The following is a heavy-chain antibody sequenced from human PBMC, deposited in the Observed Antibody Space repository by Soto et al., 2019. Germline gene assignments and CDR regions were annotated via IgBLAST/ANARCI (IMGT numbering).Heavy chain of an antibody. CDR1: GFTFSDSY. J-gene: IGHJ6*02. Sequence: QVQLVESGGGLVKPGGSLRLSCAASGFTFSDSYMSWIRQAPGKGLQWVAYISGSSGYTGYADSVKGRFPISRDNAKNSLYLQMNSLRAEDTAVYYCARDRGGYGPPDVWGQGNTVTVSS. CDR3: ARDRGGYGPPDV. V-gene: IGHV3-11*06. CDR2: ISGSSGYT. D-gene: IGHD3-10*01.